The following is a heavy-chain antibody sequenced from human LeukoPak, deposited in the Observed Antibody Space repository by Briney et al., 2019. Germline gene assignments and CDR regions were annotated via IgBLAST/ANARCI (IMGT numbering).Heavy chain of an antibody. CDR2: ISSSSSYI. Sequence: GGSLRHSRAASGFTFSSYSMNGVCQGPGGGLERVSSISSSSSYIYYADSVKGRFTISRDNAKNSLYLQMNSLRAEDTAVYYCARDRDYYGLPYYYYMDVWGKGTTVTVSS. J-gene: IGHJ6*03. CDR1: GFTFSSYS. CDR3: ARDRDYYGLPYYYYMDV. V-gene: IGHV3-21*01. D-gene: IGHD3-10*01.